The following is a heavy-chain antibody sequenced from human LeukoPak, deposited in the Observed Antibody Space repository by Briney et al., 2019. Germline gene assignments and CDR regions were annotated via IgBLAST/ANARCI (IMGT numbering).Heavy chain of an antibody. CDR2: INPNSGGT. J-gene: IGHJ4*02. V-gene: IGHV1-2*02. CDR3: AREGADYYGSGSYLLDY. D-gene: IGHD3-10*01. Sequence: GASVKVSCKASGYTFTGYYMHWVRQAPGQGLEWMGWINPNSGGTNYAQKFQGRVTMTRDTSISTAYMELSRLRSDDTAVYYCAREGADYYGSGSYLLDYWGQGTLVTVSS. CDR1: GYTFTGYY.